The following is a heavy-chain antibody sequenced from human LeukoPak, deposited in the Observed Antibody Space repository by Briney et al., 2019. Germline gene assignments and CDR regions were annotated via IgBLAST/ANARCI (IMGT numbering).Heavy chain of an antibody. CDR2: ISGGGGT. D-gene: IGHD2-21*01. J-gene: IGHJ3*01. Sequence: GGSLRLSCAASGFTFSSYAMSWVRQAPGQGLEWVSLISGGGGTYYAASVKGRFTISRGSSENSLYPQMNSLRPEDTAAYYCARVVDSTRAFHVWGQGTLVIVSS. CDR1: GFTFSSYA. V-gene: IGHV3-66*01. CDR3: ARVVDSTRAFHV.